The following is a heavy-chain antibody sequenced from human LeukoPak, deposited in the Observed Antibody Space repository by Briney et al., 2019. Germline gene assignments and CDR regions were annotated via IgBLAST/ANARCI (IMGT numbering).Heavy chain of an antibody. Sequence: GGSLRLSCAASGFTFSSYEMNWVRQAPGKGLEWVSYISSSGSTIYYADSVKGRFTISRDNAKKSLYLQMNSLRAEDTAVYYCARDLPYGSSDRIPFDYWGQGTLVTVSS. J-gene: IGHJ4*02. CDR2: ISSSGSTI. CDR3: ARDLPYGSSDRIPFDY. V-gene: IGHV3-48*03. D-gene: IGHD1-26*01. CDR1: GFTFSSYE.